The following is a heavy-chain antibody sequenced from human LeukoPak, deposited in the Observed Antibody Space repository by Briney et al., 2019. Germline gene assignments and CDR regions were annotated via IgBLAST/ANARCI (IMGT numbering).Heavy chain of an antibody. V-gene: IGHV1-24*01. CDR2: FDPEDGET. Sequence: ASVKVSCKVLGFTLSYLSMHWVRQTPTKGLEWMGSFDPEDGETIYAQKFQGRVTMNEDTSTDTAYMELSSLRSDDTGVYFCAAGDDTTIHPDHWGQGTLVTVSS. D-gene: IGHD1-1*01. CDR1: GFTLSYLS. CDR3: AAGDDTTIHPDH. J-gene: IGHJ4*02.